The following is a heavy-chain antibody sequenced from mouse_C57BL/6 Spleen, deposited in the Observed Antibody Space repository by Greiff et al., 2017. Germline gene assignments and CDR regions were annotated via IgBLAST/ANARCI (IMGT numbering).Heavy chain of an antibody. CDR2: ISSGSSTI. CDR3: ARKAQATGWCAE. V-gene: IGHV5-17*01. CDR1: GFTFSDYG. D-gene: IGHD3-2*02. J-gene: IGHJ3*01. Sequence: EVKLMESGGGLVKPGGSLKLSCAASGFTFSDYGMHWVRQAPEKGLEWVAYISSGSSTIYYADTVKGRFTISRDNAKNTLFLQRISRRSEDTAMDYCARKAQATGWCAEGGQGTLVTVSA.